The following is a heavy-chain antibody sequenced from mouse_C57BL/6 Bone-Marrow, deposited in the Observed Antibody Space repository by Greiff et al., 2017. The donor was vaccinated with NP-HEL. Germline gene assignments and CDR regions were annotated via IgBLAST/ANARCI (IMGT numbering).Heavy chain of an antibody. Sequence: EVQRVESGGGLVQPGGSLKLSCAASGFTFSDYYMYWVRQTPEKRLEWVAYISNGGGSTYYPDTVKGRFTISRDNAKNTLYLQMSRLKSEDTAMYYCASPPLYYYGSSHYYAMDYWGQGTSVTVSS. J-gene: IGHJ4*01. D-gene: IGHD1-1*01. CDR2: ISNGGGST. CDR1: GFTFSDYY. CDR3: ASPPLYYYGSSHYYAMDY. V-gene: IGHV5-12*01.